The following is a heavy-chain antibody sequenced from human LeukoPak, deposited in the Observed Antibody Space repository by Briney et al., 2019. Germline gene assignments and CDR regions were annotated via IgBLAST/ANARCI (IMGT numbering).Heavy chain of an antibody. CDR3: ARRESSGWFLDY. D-gene: IGHD6-19*01. V-gene: IGHV3-74*01. CDR2: INEHGSIT. J-gene: IGHJ4*02. CDR1: GFTFSTYW. Sequence: GGSLRLSCAASGFTFSTYWMHWVRQAPGTGLVWVARINEHGSITDYPDSVKGRFTISRGNAKNSLYLQMNSLRADDTAVYYCARRESSGWFLDYWGQGTLVTVSS.